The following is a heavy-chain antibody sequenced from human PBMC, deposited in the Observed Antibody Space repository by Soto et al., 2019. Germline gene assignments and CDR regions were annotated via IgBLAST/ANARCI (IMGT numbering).Heavy chain of an antibody. CDR2: INHSGST. V-gene: IGHV4-34*01. Sequence: QVQLQQWGAGLLKPSETLSLTCAVYGGSFSGYYWSWIRQPPGKGLEWIGEINHSGSTNYNPYLKSRVTISVDTSKNQFSLKLSSVTAADTAVYYCARATGGNSGNWYFDLWGRGTLVTVSS. D-gene: IGHD2-21*02. CDR3: ARATGGNSGNWYFDL. J-gene: IGHJ2*01. CDR1: GGSFSGYY.